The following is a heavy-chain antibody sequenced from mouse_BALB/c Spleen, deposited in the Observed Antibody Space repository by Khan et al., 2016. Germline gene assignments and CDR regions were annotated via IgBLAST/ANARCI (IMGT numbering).Heavy chain of an antibody. D-gene: IGHD2-2*01. CDR1: GYTFTDYS. V-gene: IGHV9-2-1*01. CDR2: INTETGEP. Sequence: QVQLQQSGPELKKPGETVKISCKASGYTFTDYSIHWVKQAPGKGLKWMGWINTETGEPTYADDFKGRFAFSLETSASTAYLQINNLKNEDTATYFCASPCLRRAWFAYWGQGTLVTVSA. CDR3: ASPCLRRAWFAY. J-gene: IGHJ3*01.